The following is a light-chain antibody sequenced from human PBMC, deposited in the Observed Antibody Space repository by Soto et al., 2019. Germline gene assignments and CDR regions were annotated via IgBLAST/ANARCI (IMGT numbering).Light chain of an antibody. CDR1: FSNIGSNT. V-gene: IGLV1-44*01. J-gene: IGLJ2*01. CDR3: AAWEDRLNGVV. CDR2: SNN. Sequence: QSVLTQSPSASGTPGQRVTISCSGSFSNIGSNTVNWYEQLPGTAPKLLIYSNNQRPSGVPDRISGTKSGNSASLAIRGLQSDDEADYYCAAWEDRLNGVVFGGGTKVTVL.